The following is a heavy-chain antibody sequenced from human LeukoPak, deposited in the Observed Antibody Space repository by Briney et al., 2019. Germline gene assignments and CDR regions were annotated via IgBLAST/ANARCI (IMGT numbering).Heavy chain of an antibody. V-gene: IGHV3-21*01. D-gene: IGHD3-10*01. J-gene: IGHJ2*01. CDR1: GFTFSSYN. Sequence: NPAGTLSLSCAASGFTFSSYNMNWVRQAPGKGLEWVSSISNSSSYIYYADSVKGRFTISRDNAKNYLCLQMNSLRAEDKAVYYCARDGNADYYGLGNPPRYWYFDLWGRGTLVTVSS. CDR2: ISNSSSYI. CDR3: ARDGNADYYGLGNPPRYWYFDL.